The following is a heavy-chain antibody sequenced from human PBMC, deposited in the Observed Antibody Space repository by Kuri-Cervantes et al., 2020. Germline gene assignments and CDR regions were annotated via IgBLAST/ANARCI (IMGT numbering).Heavy chain of an antibody. CDR3: ARGSPSNYDFWSGYYHYFDY. Sequence: SVKVSCKASGGTFSSYAISWVRQAPGQGLEWMGGIIPIFGTANYAQKFQGRVTITADESTSTAYMELSSLRFEDTAVYYCARGSPSNYDFWSGYYHYFDYWGQGTLVTVSS. D-gene: IGHD3-3*01. CDR1: GGTFSSYA. CDR2: IIPIFGTA. J-gene: IGHJ4*02. V-gene: IGHV1-69*13.